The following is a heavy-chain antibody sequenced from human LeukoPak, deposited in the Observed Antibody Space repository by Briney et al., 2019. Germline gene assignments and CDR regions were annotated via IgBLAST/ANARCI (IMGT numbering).Heavy chain of an antibody. Sequence: ASVKVSCKASGYTFTSYAMNLVRQAPGQGLERMGWINTNTGNPTYAQGFTGRFVFSLDTSVSTAYLQISSLKAEDTAVYYCARVDVLRFLEWFPEYYFDYWGQGTLVTVSS. CDR2: INTNTGNP. J-gene: IGHJ4*02. CDR3: ARVDVLRFLEWFPEYYFDY. D-gene: IGHD3-3*01. CDR1: GYTFTSYA. V-gene: IGHV7-4-1*02.